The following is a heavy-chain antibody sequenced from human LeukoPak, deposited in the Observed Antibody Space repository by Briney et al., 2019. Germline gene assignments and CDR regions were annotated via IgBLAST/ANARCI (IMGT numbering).Heavy chain of an antibody. J-gene: IGHJ4*02. V-gene: IGHV3-7*04. Sequence: GGSLRLSCVVSGFTFRNYWMSWVRQAPGKGLEWLADINADGSEKYYVDSVKGRFTISRDSAKNSLYLQMNSLRAEDTAIYYCERDGTERDWGQGTLVTVSS. CDR3: ERDGTERD. CDR1: GFTFRNYW. D-gene: IGHD6-13*01. CDR2: INADGSEK.